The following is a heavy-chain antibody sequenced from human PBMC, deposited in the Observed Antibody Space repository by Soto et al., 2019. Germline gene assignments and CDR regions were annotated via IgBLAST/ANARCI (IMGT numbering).Heavy chain of an antibody. CDR2: IYYSGST. V-gene: IGHV4-31*03. Sequence: SETLSLTCTVSGGSISSGGYYWSWIRQHPGKGLEWIGYIYYSGSTYYNPSLKSRVTISVDTSKNQFSLKLSSVTAADTAVYYCARAAGDYYDSSGYYLNWFDPWGQGTLVTVSS. CDR1: GGSISSGGYY. J-gene: IGHJ5*02. CDR3: ARAAGDYYDSSGYYLNWFDP. D-gene: IGHD3-22*01.